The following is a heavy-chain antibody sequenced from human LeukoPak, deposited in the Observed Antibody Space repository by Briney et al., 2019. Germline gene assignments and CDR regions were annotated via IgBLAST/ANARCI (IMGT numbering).Heavy chain of an antibody. CDR1: GFTFSSYD. CDR3: ARAKTCTNGVCHSGGMDV. D-gene: IGHD2-8*01. CDR2: XGTAGDT. J-gene: IGHJ6*02. Sequence: PGGSLRLSCAASGFTFSSYDMHWVRQATGKGLEXXXXXGTAGDTYYPGSVKGRFTISRENAKNSLYLQMNSLRAGDTAVYYCARAKTCTNGVCHSGGMDVWGQGTTVTVSS. V-gene: IGHV3-13*01.